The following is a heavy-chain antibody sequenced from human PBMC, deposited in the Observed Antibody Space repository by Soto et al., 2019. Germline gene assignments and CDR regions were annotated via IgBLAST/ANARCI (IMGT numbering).Heavy chain of an antibody. Sequence: QVQLQESGPGLVKPSQTLSVTCTVSGGSVSSDDYSWSWIRQHPGKGLEWIGYIRDSGSTYYNPSREGRVTISVDTSKNQFSLRLRSVTAADTAVYYCARAMANSFDCWGQGTLVTASS. V-gene: IGHV4-31*03. D-gene: IGHD2-8*01. CDR3: ARAMANSFDC. J-gene: IGHJ4*02. CDR2: IRDSGST. CDR1: GGSVSSDDYS.